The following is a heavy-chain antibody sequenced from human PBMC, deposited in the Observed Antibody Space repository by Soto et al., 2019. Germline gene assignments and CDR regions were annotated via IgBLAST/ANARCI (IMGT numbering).Heavy chain of an antibody. J-gene: IGHJ5*02. D-gene: IGHD2-2*01. CDR1: GYTLTELS. CDR2: FDPEDGET. CDR3: ATDSPKYCSSTSCFKWGWFDP. V-gene: IGHV1-24*01. Sequence: QVQLVQSGAEVKKPGASVKVSCKVSGYTLTELSMHWVRQAPGKGLEWMGGFDPEDGETIYAQKFQGRGTMTEDTSTDTAYMELSSLRSEDTAVYYCATDSPKYCSSTSCFKWGWFDPWGQGTLVTVSS.